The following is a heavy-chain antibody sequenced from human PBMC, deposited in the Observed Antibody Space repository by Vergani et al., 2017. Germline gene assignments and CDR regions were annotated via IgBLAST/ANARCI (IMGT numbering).Heavy chain of an antibody. J-gene: IGHJ6*02. V-gene: IGHV4-31*03. Sequence: QVQLQESGPGLVKPSQTLSLTCTVSGGSISSGGYYWSWIRQHPGKGLEWIGYIYYSGSNNYNPSLKSRVTISVDTSKNQFSLKLSSVTAADTAVYYCARRVYYYDSSARGYYYYGMDVWGQGTTVTVSS. D-gene: IGHD3-22*01. CDR3: ARRVYYYDSSARGYYYYGMDV. CDR1: GGSISSGGYY. CDR2: IYYSGSN.